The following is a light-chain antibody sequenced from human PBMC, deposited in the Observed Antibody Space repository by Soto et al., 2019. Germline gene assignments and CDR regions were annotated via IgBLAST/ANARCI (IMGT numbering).Light chain of an antibody. CDR3: QQRRSWPIT. CDR2: DAS. CDR1: QGISSY. Sequence: EIVLTQSPATLSLSPGERATLSCRAGQGISSYLAWYQQKPGQAPRLLIYDASNRATGIPARFSGSGSGTDFTLTISSLEPEDFAVYYCQQRRSWPITFGQGTRLEIK. J-gene: IGKJ5*01. V-gene: IGKV3-11*01.